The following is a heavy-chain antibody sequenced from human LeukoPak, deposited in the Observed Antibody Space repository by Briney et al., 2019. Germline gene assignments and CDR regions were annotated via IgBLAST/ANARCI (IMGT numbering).Heavy chain of an antibody. CDR3: AKGDIAAAGTDY. CDR1: GFTFSSYE. V-gene: IGHV3-48*03. J-gene: IGHJ4*02. CDR2: ISSSGSTM. D-gene: IGHD6-13*01. Sequence: GGSLRLSCAASGFTFSSYEMNWVRQAPGKGLEWVSYISSSGSTMYYADSVKGRFTISRDNAKNSLSLQMNSLRAEDTAVYYCAKGDIAAAGTDYRGQGTLVTVSS.